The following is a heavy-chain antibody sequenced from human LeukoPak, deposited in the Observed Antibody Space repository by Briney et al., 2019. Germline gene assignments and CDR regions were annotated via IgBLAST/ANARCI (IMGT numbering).Heavy chain of an antibody. J-gene: IGHJ4*02. CDR1: GGSISSYY. V-gene: IGHV4-4*07. Sequence: SETLSLTCTVSGGSISSYYWSWIRQPAGKGLEWIGRMYTSGFTNYNPSLKSRVTISVDRSKNHLSLNLSSVTAADTAMYYCAREIRSTYCSTTSCPFDYWGQGTLVTVSS. D-gene: IGHD2-2*01. CDR2: MYTSGFT. CDR3: AREIRSTYCSTTSCPFDY.